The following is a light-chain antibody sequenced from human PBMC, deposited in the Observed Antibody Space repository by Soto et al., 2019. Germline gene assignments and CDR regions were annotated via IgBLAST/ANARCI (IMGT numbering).Light chain of an antibody. J-gene: IGLJ2*01. Sequence: QSALTQPASVSGSPGQSITISCTGTSSDVGRYKYVSWYQQYPGKAPKLIVYEVTNRPSGVSNRFSGSKAGNTASLTISGLRAEEEADYYCSSYTSYSTVIFGGGTKLTVL. CDR3: SSYTSYSTVI. CDR2: EVT. V-gene: IGLV2-14*01. CDR1: SSDVGRYKY.